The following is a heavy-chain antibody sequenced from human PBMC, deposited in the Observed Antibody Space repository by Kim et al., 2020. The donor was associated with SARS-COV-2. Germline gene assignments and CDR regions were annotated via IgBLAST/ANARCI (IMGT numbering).Heavy chain of an antibody. J-gene: IGHJ4*02. CDR3: ARESGSYSGDPYYLDY. CDR1: GFTFSSYS. D-gene: IGHD1-26*01. CDR2: ISSSSSYI. Sequence: GGSLRLSCAASGFTFSSYSMNWVRQAPGKGLEWVSSISSSSSYIYYEDSVKGRFTVSRDNAKNSLYLQMNSLRDEDTAVYYCARESGSYSGDPYYLDYWGQGTLVTVSS. V-gene: IGHV3-21*01.